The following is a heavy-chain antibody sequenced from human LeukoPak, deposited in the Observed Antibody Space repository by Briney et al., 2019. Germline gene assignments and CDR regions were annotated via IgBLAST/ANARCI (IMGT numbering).Heavy chain of an antibody. J-gene: IGHJ5*02. V-gene: IGHV4-61*01. CDR1: GGSVSSGSYY. CDR3: ARDSGHSSGYYVWFDP. Sequence: SGTLSLTCTVSGGSVSSGSYYWSWIRQPPGKGLEWIGYIYYSGSTNYNPSLKSRVTISVDTSKNQFSLKLSSVTAADTAVYYCARDSGHSSGYYVWFDPWGQGTLVTVSS. D-gene: IGHD3-22*01. CDR2: IYYSGST.